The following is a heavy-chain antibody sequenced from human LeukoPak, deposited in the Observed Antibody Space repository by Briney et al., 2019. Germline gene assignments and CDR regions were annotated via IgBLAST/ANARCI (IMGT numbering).Heavy chain of an antibody. J-gene: IGHJ5*02. CDR3: ARRSSNGWSDNWFDP. CDR1: GGSFSGYY. D-gene: IGHD6-19*01. Sequence: SETLSLTCAVYGGSFSGYYWSWIRQPPGKGLEWIGEINHSGSTNYNPSLKSRVTISVDTSKNQFSLKLSSVTAADTAVYYCARRSSNGWSDNWFDPWGQGTLVTVSS. CDR2: INHSGST. V-gene: IGHV4-34*01.